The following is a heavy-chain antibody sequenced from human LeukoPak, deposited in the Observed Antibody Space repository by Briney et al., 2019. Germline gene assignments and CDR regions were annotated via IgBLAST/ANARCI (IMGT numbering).Heavy chain of an antibody. CDR2: SSPSGITT. J-gene: IGHJ4*02. CDR1: GFTFSQFE. V-gene: IGHV3-48*03. CDR3: AREGDVHNWNDGYYFDH. D-gene: IGHD1-1*01. Sequence: GGSLRLSCVASGFTFSQFEMTWVRQAPGKGLEWISYSSPSGITTYYANSVRGRFTIPRDNAKNALYLQMDGLTVDDTALYYCAREGDVHNWNDGYYFDHWGQGILVTLSA.